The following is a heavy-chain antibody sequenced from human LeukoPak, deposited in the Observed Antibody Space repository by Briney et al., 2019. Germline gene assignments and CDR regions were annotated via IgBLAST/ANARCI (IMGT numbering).Heavy chain of an antibody. D-gene: IGHD5-18*01. CDR1: GFTFSTYA. Sequence: GGSLRLSCAASGFTFSTYAMSWVRQAPGKGLEWVGRIKSKTDGGTTDYAAPVKGRFTISRDDSKNTLYLQMNSLKTEDTAVYYCTGYSYGTIYWGQGTLVTVSS. J-gene: IGHJ4*02. V-gene: IGHV3-15*01. CDR2: IKSKTDGGTT. CDR3: TGYSYGTIY.